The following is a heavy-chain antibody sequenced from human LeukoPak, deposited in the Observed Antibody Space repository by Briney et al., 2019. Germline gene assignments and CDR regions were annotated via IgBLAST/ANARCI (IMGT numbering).Heavy chain of an antibody. J-gene: IGHJ3*02. CDR3: ARGFRAFDI. CDR1: GGSFSGYY. CDR2: INHSGST. Sequence: SETLSLTCAVYGGSFSGYYWSWIRQPPGKGLEWIGEINHSGSTNYNPSLKSRVTISVDTSKNQFSLKLSSVTAADTAVYYCARGFRAFDIWGQGTMVTVSS. V-gene: IGHV4-34*01.